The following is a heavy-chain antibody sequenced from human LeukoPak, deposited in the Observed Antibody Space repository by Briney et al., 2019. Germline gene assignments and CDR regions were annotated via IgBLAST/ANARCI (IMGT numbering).Heavy chain of an antibody. D-gene: IGHD1-26*01. J-gene: IGHJ4*02. V-gene: IGHV3-74*01. CDR2: INTDGSST. CDR1: GFTFSSYW. CDR3: ARDPEWELLVD. Sequence: GGSLRLSCAASGFTFSSYWVHWVRQAPGKGLVWVSRINTDGSSTSYADSVKGRFTISRDNAKNTLYLQMNSLRAEDTAVYYCARDPEWELLVDWGQGTLVTVSS.